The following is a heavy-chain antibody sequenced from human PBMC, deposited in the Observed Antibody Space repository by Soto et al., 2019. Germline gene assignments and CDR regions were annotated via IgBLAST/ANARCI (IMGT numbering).Heavy chain of an antibody. D-gene: IGHD3-10*01. V-gene: IGHV1-18*01. CDR1: GYTFTDYG. CDR3: ARGYFYGSGTYPIDY. CDR2: ISAYSGNT. J-gene: IGHJ4*01. Sequence: ASVKVSCKASGYTFTDYGVTWVRQAPGQGLEWMGWISAYSGNTDYAQNVQGRVTMTTGTSTTTAYVELRTVRSDDTAIYYCARGYFYGSGTYPIDYWGQGTLVTVSS.